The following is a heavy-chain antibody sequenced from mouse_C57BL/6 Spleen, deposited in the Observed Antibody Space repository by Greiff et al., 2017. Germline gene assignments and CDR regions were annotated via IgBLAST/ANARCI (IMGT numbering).Heavy chain of an antibody. D-gene: IGHD2-1*01. V-gene: IGHV2-2*01. Sequence: QVQLKESGPGLVQPSQSLSITCTVSGFSLTSYGVHWVRQSPGKGLEWLGVIWSGGSTDYNAAFISRLSISKDNSKSQVFFKMNSLQADDTAIYYCARNPIYYGTLYWYFDVWGTGTTVTVSS. CDR1: GFSLTSYG. CDR3: ARNPIYYGTLYWYFDV. J-gene: IGHJ1*03. CDR2: IWSGGST.